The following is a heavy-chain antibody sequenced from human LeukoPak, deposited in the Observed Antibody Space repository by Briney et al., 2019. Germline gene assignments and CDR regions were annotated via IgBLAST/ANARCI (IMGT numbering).Heavy chain of an antibody. CDR2: IYATGST. V-gene: IGHV4-59*12. CDR3: ARIHFQFYYMDV. J-gene: IGHJ6*03. D-gene: IGHD2/OR15-2a*01. CDR1: GGSISSYY. Sequence: SETLSLTCTVSGGSISSYYWSWIRQPPGKGLEWIGSIYATGSTYYKSSLKSRVTISIDTSNNQFSLKLTSVTAADTAVYYCARIHFQFYYMDVWDKGTTVTVSS.